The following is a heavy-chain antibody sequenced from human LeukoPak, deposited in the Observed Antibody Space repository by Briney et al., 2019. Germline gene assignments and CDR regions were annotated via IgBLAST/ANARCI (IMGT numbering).Heavy chain of an antibody. V-gene: IGHV3-30-3*01. CDR2: ISYDGSNT. CDR3: ARDGGGKHSSDWSRGEFDY. J-gene: IGHJ4*02. CDR1: GFTFSSYT. D-gene: IGHD6-25*01. Sequence: GRSLRLSCAASGFTFSSYTMPWVRQAPGKGLEWVAIISYDGSNTYYADSVKGRFTMSKDNSKNTLYLQMNSLRPEDTAVYYCARDGGGKHSSDWSRGEFDYWGQGTLVTVSS.